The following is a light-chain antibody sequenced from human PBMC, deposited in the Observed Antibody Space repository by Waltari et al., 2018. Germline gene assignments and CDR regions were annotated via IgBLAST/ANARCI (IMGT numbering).Light chain of an antibody. CDR2: GLC. CDR1: QTISNH. J-gene: IGKJ2*01. V-gene: IGKV1-39*01. CDR3: QHSDGPSP. Sequence: DIQMTQSPSSLSASVGDRVTITCRASQTISNHLNWYQHKPGQAPRLLIFGLCSLRGGVPSRFRGSGSETDFTLTISGLQPEDLATYYCQHSDGPSPFGQGTKLEIK.